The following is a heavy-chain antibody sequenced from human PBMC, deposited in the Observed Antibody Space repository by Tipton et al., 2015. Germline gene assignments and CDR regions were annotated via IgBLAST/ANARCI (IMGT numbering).Heavy chain of an antibody. CDR1: GFGFSGYA. Sequence: SLRLSCVASGFGFSGYAMHWVRQPPGKGLEWVADISYDGSVKHYGNSVKGRFTISRDNTRNTMYLQMSSLRTDDTALYFCAKTNMVAAFDYWGQGTRVTVSS. CDR3: AKTNMVAAFDY. J-gene: IGHJ4*02. D-gene: IGHD5-12*01. CDR2: ISYDGSVK. V-gene: IGHV3-30*18.